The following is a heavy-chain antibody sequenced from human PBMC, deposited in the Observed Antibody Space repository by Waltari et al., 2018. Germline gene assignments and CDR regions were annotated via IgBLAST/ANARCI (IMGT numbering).Heavy chain of an antibody. CDR1: GGSISTNY. J-gene: IGHJ5*02. D-gene: IGHD6-6*01. Sequence: QLQLQESGPGLVKPSETLSLTCVLSGGSISTNYWTWIRQPPGKGLEWIGRISGSTWKSDYNPSLKSRFTFSIDTSKYQFSLSLSSVTAADTALYFCARDPRYSSWSRASNRFDVWGPGLLVTVSS. CDR3: ARDPRYSSWSRASNRFDV. V-gene: IGHV4-4*07. CDR2: ISGSTWKS.